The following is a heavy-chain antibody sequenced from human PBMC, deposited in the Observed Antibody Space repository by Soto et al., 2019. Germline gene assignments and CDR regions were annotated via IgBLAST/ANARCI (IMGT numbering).Heavy chain of an antibody. D-gene: IGHD1-26*01. CDR3: ARGGAIADLYFDY. Sequence: QVPLQESGPGLVKPSETLSLTCTVSGGSISSDYYYWSWSRQPPGRGLEWIGYIYYSGRTYYNPSLKSLLIISVDTSKNQFSLGLSSVTAADTAVYYCARGGAIADLYFDYWGQGILVSVSS. CDR1: GGSISSDYYY. V-gene: IGHV4-30-4*01. J-gene: IGHJ4*02. CDR2: IYYSGRT.